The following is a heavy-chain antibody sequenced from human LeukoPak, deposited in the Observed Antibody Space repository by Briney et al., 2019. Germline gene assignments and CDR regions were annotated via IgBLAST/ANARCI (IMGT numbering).Heavy chain of an antibody. Sequence: PGGSLRLSCAASGFTFSNYGMHWVRQAPGKGLEWVAVISYDGSNKYYADSVKGRFTISRDNSKNTLYLQMNSLRAEDTAVYYCAKDGRIVGATIGYWGQGTLVTVSS. D-gene: IGHD1-26*01. CDR3: AKDGRIVGATIGY. J-gene: IGHJ4*02. CDR1: GFTFSNYG. CDR2: ISYDGSNK. V-gene: IGHV3-30*18.